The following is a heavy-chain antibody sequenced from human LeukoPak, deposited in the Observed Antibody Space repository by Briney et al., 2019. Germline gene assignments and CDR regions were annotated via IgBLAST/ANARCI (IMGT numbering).Heavy chain of an antibody. CDR3: ARGSGGPFDY. J-gene: IGHJ4*02. CDR2: IFHSGST. V-gene: IGHV4-30-2*01. Sequence: SETLSLTCTVSGGSISSGGYYWSWIRQPPGKGLEWIGYIFHSGSTYYNPSLKSRVTISVDTSKNQFSLKLSSVTAADTAVYYCARGSGGPFDYWGQGTLVTVSS. D-gene: IGHD2-8*02. CDR1: GGSISSGGYY.